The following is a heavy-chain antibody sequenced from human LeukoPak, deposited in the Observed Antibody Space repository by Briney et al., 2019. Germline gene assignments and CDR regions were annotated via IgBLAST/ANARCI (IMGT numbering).Heavy chain of an antibody. V-gene: IGHV1-2*02. CDR3: ARLVVVPADLFDY. J-gene: IGHJ4*02. CDR1: GYTFTSYD. D-gene: IGHD2-2*01. Sequence: ASVKVSCKASGYTFTSYDINWVRQAPGQGLEWMGWINPNSGGTNYAQKFQGRVTMTRDTSITTAYMELSRLRSDDTAVYYCARLVVVPADLFDYWGQGTLVTVSS. CDR2: INPNSGGT.